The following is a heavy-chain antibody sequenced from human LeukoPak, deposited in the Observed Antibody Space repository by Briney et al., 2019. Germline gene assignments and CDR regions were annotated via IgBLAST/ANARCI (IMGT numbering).Heavy chain of an antibody. V-gene: IGHV1-69*13. CDR1: GGTFSSYA. J-gene: IGHJ2*01. D-gene: IGHD6-6*01. Sequence: SVKVSCKASGGTFSSYAISWVRQAPGQGLEWMGGIIPIFGTANYAQKFQGRVTITADESTSTAYMELRSLRSDDTAVYYCAREYSSSSGWYFDLWGRGTLVTVSS. CDR2: IIPIFGTA. CDR3: AREYSSSSGWYFDL.